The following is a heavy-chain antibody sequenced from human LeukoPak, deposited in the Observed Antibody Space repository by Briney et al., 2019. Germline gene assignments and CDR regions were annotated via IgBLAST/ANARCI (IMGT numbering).Heavy chain of an antibody. CDR1: GYTFTSYD. D-gene: IGHD5-18*01. CDR2: MNPNSGNT. V-gene: IGHV1-8*01. J-gene: IGHJ4*02. CDR3: ARAKFRWGSGKLWPKRHKPYYFDY. Sequence: GASVKVSCKASGYTFTSYDINWVRQATGQGLEWMGWMNPNSGNTGYAQKFQGRVTMTRNTSISTAYMELSSLRSEDTAVYYCARAKFRWGSGKLWPKRHKPYYFDYWGQGTLVTVSS.